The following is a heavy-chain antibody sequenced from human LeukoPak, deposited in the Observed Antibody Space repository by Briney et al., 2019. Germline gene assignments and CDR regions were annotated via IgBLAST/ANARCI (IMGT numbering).Heavy chain of an antibody. V-gene: IGHV4-59*01. CDR1: GGSISSYY. D-gene: IGHD3-16*01. CDR2: IYYSGST. Sequence: SETLSLTCTVSGGSISSYYWSWIRHPPRQGLEWIGYIYYSGSTNYNPSLKSRVTISVDTSKNQFSLKLSSVTAADRAVYYCAGDERRGTYGHWCDPWGQGTLVTVSS. CDR3: AGDERRGTYGHWCDP. J-gene: IGHJ5*02.